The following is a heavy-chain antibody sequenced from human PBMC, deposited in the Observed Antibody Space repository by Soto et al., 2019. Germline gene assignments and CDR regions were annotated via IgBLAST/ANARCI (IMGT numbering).Heavy chain of an antibody. CDR1: RFTFSSYS. CDR2: ISSSSSYI. CDR3: ARGGNRYYYYMDV. D-gene: IGHD3-16*01. J-gene: IGHJ6*03. Sequence: GGSLRLSCAASRFTFSSYSMNWVRQAPGKGLEWVSSISSSSSYIYYADSVKGRFTISRDNAKNSLYLQMNSLRAEDTAVYYCARGGNRYYYYMDVWGKGTTVTVSS. V-gene: IGHV3-21*01.